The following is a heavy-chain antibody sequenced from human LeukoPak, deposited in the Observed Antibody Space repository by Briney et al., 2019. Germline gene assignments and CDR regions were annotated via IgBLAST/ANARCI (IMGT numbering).Heavy chain of an antibody. CDR1: GFTFDDYG. CDR3: VKDSYSRRTGWFDP. J-gene: IGHJ5*02. Sequence: GGSLRLSCAASGFTFDDYGMHWVRQAPGKGLEWVSGINWSSGGIGYADSVKGRFTISRDNAKNSLYLHMSSLRAEDTALYYCVKDSYSRRTGWFDPWGQGTLVTVSS. CDR2: INWSSGGI. V-gene: IGHV3-9*01. D-gene: IGHD2-15*01.